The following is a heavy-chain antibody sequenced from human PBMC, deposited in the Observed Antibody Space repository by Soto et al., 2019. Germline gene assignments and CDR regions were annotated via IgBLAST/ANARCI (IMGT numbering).Heavy chain of an antibody. V-gene: IGHV4-4*02. CDR2: IYHSGST. D-gene: IGHD4-17*01. CDR1: GGSISSSNW. J-gene: IGHJ4*02. CDR3: ARLWRIYGDYDFEY. Sequence: SETLSLTCAVSGGSISSSNWWSWVRQPPGKGLEWIGEIYHSGSTNYNPSLKSRVTIAVDKSKNQFSLKLSSVTAADTAVYYCARLWRIYGDYDFEYWGQGTLVTVSS.